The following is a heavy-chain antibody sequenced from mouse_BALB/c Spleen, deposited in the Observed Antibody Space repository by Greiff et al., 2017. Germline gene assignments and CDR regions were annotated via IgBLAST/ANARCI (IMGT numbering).Heavy chain of an antibody. CDR2: ISSGGSYT. Sequence: EVKLVESGGDLVKPGGSLKLSCAASGFTFSSYGMSWVRQTPDKRLEWVATISSGGSYTYYPDSVKGRFTISRDNAKNTLYLQMSSLKSEDTAMYYCAWPDYGNYPFYAMDYWGQGTSVTVSS. D-gene: IGHD2-1*01. J-gene: IGHJ4*01. CDR3: AWPDYGNYPFYAMDY. CDR1: GFTFSSYG. V-gene: IGHV5-6*02.